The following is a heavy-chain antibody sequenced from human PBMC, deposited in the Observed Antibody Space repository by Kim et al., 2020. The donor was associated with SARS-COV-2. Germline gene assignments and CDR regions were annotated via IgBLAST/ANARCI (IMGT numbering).Heavy chain of an antibody. J-gene: IGHJ6*02. Sequence: SETLSLTCTVSGYSISSGYYWGWIRQPPGKGLEWIGSIYHSGSTYYNPSLKSRVTISVDTSKNQFSLKLSSVTAADTAVYYCASGPIETVTRVPGGMDVWGQGTTVTVSS. V-gene: IGHV4-38-2*02. CDR1: GYSISSGYY. CDR3: ASGPIETVTRVPGGMDV. CDR2: IYHSGST.